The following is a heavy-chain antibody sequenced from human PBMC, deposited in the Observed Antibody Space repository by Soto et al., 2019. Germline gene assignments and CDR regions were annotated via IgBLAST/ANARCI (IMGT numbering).Heavy chain of an antibody. V-gene: IGHV1-18*01. CDR2: ISTYNGNT. Sequence: ASVKVSCKASGYTFTSYYISWVRRAPGQGLEWMGWISTYNGNTKYAQKLQGRVTMTTDTSTSTAYMELRSLRSDDTAVFYCAREMVRGVGSDYWGQGTLVTVSS. D-gene: IGHD3-10*01. CDR1: GYTFTSYY. J-gene: IGHJ4*02. CDR3: AREMVRGVGSDY.